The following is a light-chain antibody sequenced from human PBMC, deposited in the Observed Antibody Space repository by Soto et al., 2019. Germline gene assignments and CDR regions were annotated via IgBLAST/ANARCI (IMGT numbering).Light chain of an antibody. Sequence: DTVMTQSPATLSVSPGERVTLSCRASQSVSSYLAWYQQKPGQPPRLLIYDASTRATGIPARFSGSGSGTEFTLTVTSLQSEDFAIYYCHQYNTWPFFTFGPGTRVDI. CDR3: HQYNTWPFFT. J-gene: IGKJ3*01. CDR1: QSVSSY. CDR2: DAS. V-gene: IGKV3-15*01.